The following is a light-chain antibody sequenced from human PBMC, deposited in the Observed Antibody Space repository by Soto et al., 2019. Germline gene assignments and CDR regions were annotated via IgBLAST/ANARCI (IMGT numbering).Light chain of an antibody. V-gene: IGLV2-14*03. Sequence: QSVLTQPPSVSVSPGQSIAISCTGVRTDVADGYDYVSWYQQHPGQAPQLIIYDVSNRPSGVSDRFSGSKAGNTASLTISGLQAEDEAEYYCTSYTSSTPLYVFGTGTKVTV. CDR3: TSYTSSTPLYV. CDR2: DVS. J-gene: IGLJ1*01. CDR1: RTDVADGYDY.